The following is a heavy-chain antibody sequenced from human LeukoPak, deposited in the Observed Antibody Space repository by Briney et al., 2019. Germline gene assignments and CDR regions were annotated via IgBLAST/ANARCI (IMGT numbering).Heavy chain of an antibody. V-gene: IGHV4-30-4*02. D-gene: IGHD6-13*01. CDR1: GGSISSGDYY. J-gene: IGHJ3*02. CDR2: IYYIGNT. Sequence: SETLSLTCTVSGGSISSGDYYWSWIRQPPGKGLEWIGYIYYIGNTFYNPSLKSRVTISVDTSKNQFSLKLSSVTAADTAVYYCAKGFSWSAFDIWGQGTMVTVSS. CDR3: AKGFSWSAFDI.